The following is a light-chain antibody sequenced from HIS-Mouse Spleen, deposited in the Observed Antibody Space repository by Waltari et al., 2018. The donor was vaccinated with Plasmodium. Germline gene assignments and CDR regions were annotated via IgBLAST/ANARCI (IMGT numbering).Light chain of an antibody. CDR1: NLGRKS. J-gene: IGLJ2*01. V-gene: IGLV3-21*03. CDR2: DDS. Sequence: SYVLTQPPSVSVAPGKPARITCGGNNLGRKSGHWYQQQPGQAPVLVVYDDSDRPSGIPERFSGSNSGNTATLTISRVEAGDEADYYCQVWDSSSDHVVFGGGTKLTVL. CDR3: QVWDSSSDHVV.